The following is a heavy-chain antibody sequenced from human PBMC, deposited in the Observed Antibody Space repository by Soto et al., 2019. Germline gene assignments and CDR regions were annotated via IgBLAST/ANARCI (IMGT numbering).Heavy chain of an antibody. D-gene: IGHD2-15*01. CDR3: ARGHQYGGTSDAFEF. J-gene: IGHJ3*01. CDR1: GLTFSSST. V-gene: IGHV1-69*12. Sequence: QVHLVQSGAEVKKPGSSVKVSCKASGLTFSSSTLTWVRQVPGQGPEWMGGIIPFFNSVNYAQKFQDRVTITADVSTSTTYMELRSLRSEDTAVYYCARGHQYGGTSDAFEFWGQGTVVTVSS. CDR2: IIPFFNSV.